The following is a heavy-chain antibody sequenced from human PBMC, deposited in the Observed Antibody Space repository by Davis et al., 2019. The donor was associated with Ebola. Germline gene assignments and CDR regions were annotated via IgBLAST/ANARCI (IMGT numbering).Heavy chain of an antibody. Sequence: GESLKISCAASGFTFSDHYMDWVRQAPGKGLEWVSVIYSGGSTYYADSVKGRFTISRDNSKNTLYLQMNSLRAEDTAVYYCASEGPRGAYYYGMDVWGQGTTVTVSS. CDR1: GFTFSDHY. V-gene: IGHV3-66*01. J-gene: IGHJ6*02. D-gene: IGHD3-10*01. CDR2: IYSGGST. CDR3: ASEGPRGAYYYGMDV.